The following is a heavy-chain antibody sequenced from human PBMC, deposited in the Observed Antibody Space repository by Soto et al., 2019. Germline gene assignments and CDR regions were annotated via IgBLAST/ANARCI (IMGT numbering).Heavy chain of an antibody. J-gene: IGHJ4*02. CDR2: ISYGGST. D-gene: IGHD5-18*01. Sequence: LCGGSINSGGYCWRWIRQHPGKGLDWIGCISYGGSTSYNPSLKSRVTISVDTSKNQFSLRLTSVTAADTAVYYCSRGILVWGQGALITVSS. CDR3: SRGILV. CDR1: GGSINSGGYC. V-gene: IGHV4-31*02.